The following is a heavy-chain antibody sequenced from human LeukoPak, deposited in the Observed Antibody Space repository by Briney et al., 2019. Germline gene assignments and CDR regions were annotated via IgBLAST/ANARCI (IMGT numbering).Heavy chain of an antibody. V-gene: IGHV4-59*12. CDR1: GGSISSYY. D-gene: IGHD3-9*01. CDR2: IYYSGST. J-gene: IGHJ4*02. Sequence: SETLSLTCTVSGGSISSYYWSWIRQPPGKGLEWIGYIYYSGSTNYNPSLKSRVTISIDTSKNQFSLELSSVTATDTAVYYCAKEAEDGSVYDILTGYYNVYFDYWGQGTLVTVSS. CDR3: AKEAEDGSVYDILTGYYNVYFDY.